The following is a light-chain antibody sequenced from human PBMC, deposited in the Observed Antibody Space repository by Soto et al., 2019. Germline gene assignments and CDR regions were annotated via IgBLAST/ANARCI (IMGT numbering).Light chain of an antibody. CDR2: GAS. J-gene: IGKJ2*01. CDR3: QQYGSSPYT. CDR1: QSITLNY. Sequence: ENVLTQSPGTLSLFPGERATLSCRASQSITLNYLAWYQQKPGQAPRLLISGASTRATGIPDRFSGSGSGTDFTLNISSLEPEDFAVYYCQQYGSSPYTFGQGTKVESK. V-gene: IGKV3-20*01.